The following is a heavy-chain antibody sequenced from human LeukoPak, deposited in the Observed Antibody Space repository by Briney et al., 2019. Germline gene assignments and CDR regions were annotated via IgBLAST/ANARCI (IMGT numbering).Heavy chain of an antibody. V-gene: IGHV4-61*02. Sequence: PSQTLSLTCTVSGGSISSGSYYWSWIRQPAGKGLEWIGRIYTSGSTNYNPSLKSRVTISVDTSKNQFSLKLSSVTAADTAVYYCARLASYYYDIGLDPWGQGTLVTVSS. J-gene: IGHJ5*02. CDR2: IYTSGST. D-gene: IGHD3-22*01. CDR1: GGSISSGSYY. CDR3: ARLASYYYDIGLDP.